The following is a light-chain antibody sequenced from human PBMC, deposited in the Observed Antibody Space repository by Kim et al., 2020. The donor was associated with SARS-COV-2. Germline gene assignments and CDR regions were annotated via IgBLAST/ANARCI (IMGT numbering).Light chain of an antibody. CDR2: YDS. J-gene: IGLJ2*01. CDR3: SVFDSSSDQYLV. Sequence: SYELTQPPSVSVAPGKTSTITCGGYKIEVKSVHWYQQKPGQAPVLVIHYDSYRPSGIPARFSCSQSGNTATLTISRVEAGDEADYSCSVFDSSSDQYLV. V-gene: IGLV3-21*01. CDR1: KIEVKS.